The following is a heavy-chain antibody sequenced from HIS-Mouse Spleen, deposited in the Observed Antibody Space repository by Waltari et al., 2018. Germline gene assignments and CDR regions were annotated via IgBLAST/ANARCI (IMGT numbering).Heavy chain of an antibody. V-gene: IGHV4-39*07. D-gene: IGHD6-13*01. J-gene: IGHJ2*01. Sequence: QLQLQESGPGLVKPSETLSLTCTVSGGSISSSSYYWGWIRQPPGNGLEGIGSIYYSGSTYDNPSLKSRVTISVDTSKNQFSLKLSSVTAADTAVYYCAKEIPYSSSWYDWYFDLWGRGTLVTVSS. CDR1: GGSISSSSYY. CDR3: AKEIPYSSSWYDWYFDL. CDR2: IYYSGST.